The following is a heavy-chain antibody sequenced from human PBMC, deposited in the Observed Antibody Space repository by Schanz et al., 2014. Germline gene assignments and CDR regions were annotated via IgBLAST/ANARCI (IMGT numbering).Heavy chain of an antibody. V-gene: IGHV1-2*04. D-gene: IGHD3-10*01. CDR2: INPNSGDT. CDR1: GYTTFTDYY. Sequence: VQLVQSGAEVKKPGASLKVSCKASGYTTFTDYYIHWVRQAPGQGLEWMGWINPNSGDTNYAQKFQGWVTMTRDTSISTAYMEVSRLKSDDTAVYYCARDPSFSMVRGVIIDSYYYGMDVWGQGTTVTVSS. J-gene: IGHJ6*02. CDR3: ARDPSFSMVRGVIIDSYYYGMDV.